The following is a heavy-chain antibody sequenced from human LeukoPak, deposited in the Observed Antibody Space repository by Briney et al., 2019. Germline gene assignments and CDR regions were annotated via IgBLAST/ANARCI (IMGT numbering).Heavy chain of an antibody. Sequence: PGGSLRLSCAASGFTFSSYAMHWVRQAPGKGLEWVAVISYDGSNKYYADSVKGRFTISRDNSKNTLYLQMNSLRAEDTAVFYCAKVSCRGSTSCYYNWFDPWGQGTLVTVSS. CDR3: AKVSCRGSTSCYYNWFDP. D-gene: IGHD2-2*01. CDR1: GFTFSSYA. CDR2: ISYDGSNK. J-gene: IGHJ5*02. V-gene: IGHV3-30-3*01.